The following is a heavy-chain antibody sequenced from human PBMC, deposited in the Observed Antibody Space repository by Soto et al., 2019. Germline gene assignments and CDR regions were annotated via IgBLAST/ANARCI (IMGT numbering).Heavy chain of an antibody. D-gene: IGHD1-26*01. J-gene: IGHJ3*02. Sequence: PSETLSLTCTVSGGSISSYYWSWIRQPPGKGLEWIGYIYYSGSTNYNPSLKSRVTISVDTSKNQFSLKLSSVTAADTAVYYCARVDSGSYLPDAFDIWGQGTMVTVSS. CDR2: IYYSGST. CDR1: GGSISSYY. CDR3: ARVDSGSYLPDAFDI. V-gene: IGHV4-59*01.